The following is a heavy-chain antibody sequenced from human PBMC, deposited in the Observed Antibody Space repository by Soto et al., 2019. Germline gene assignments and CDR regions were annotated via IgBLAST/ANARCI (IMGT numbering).Heavy chain of an antibody. CDR3: ASPSRGWENWFDP. CDR2: ISSSSTTK. Sequence: EVQLVESGGGLVQPGGSLRLSCAASGFTFNSYSMNWVRQAPGKGLEWVSYISSSSTTKYYTDSVKGRFTISRDNAKNSLYLQMNSLRDDDTAVYYCASPSRGWENWFDPWGQGTLVTVSS. CDR1: GFTFNSYS. J-gene: IGHJ5*02. V-gene: IGHV3-48*02. D-gene: IGHD6-19*01.